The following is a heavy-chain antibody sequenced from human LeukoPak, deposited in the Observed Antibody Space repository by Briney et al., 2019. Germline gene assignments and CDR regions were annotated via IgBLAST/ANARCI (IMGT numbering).Heavy chain of an antibody. V-gene: IGHV3-64*01. CDR3: AAQTTLTGAYDP. Sequence: GGSLRLSCAASGFTFSTCVMLWVRQAPGMGLEYVSPINPNGKTSYYANSVKGRFTISRDNSNNMLYPQMDSLTTEDMAVYYCAAQTTLTGAYDPWGQGTLVTVSS. D-gene: IGHD1-20*01. CDR2: INPNGKTS. J-gene: IGHJ5*02. CDR1: GFTFSTCV.